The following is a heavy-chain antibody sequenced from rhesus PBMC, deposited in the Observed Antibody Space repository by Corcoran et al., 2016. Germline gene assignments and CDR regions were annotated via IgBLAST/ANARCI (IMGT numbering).Heavy chain of an antibody. D-gene: IGHD3-3*01. Sequence: QVQLQESGPGLVKPSETLSLTCAVSGGSISGYYWSWIRQPPGKGLEWIGNIDGKIARTNYNPTLNSRVTISKDTSKNQFSLKLSSVTAADTAVYYCARGAPYYNFWSGYFTIDYWGQGVLVTVSS. CDR3: ARGAPYYNFWSGYFTIDY. V-gene: IGHV4-81*01. CDR2: IDGKIART. CDR1: GGSISGYY. J-gene: IGHJ4*01.